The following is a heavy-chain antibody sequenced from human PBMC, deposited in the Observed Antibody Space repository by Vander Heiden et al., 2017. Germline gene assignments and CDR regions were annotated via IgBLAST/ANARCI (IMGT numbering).Heavy chain of an antibody. CDR1: GGTFSTYG. CDR3: ARGGYSYGYGFDS. Sequence: QVQLVQSGAEVKKPGSSVNVSCKASGGTFSTYGITWVRQAPGQGLEWMGGIIPILGSRKYAQKFQDRVTINADTSTSTAYMELSSLRLEDTAIYYCARGGYSYGYGFDSWGQGTLVSVS. D-gene: IGHD5-18*01. CDR2: IIPILGSR. V-gene: IGHV1-69*10. J-gene: IGHJ4*02.